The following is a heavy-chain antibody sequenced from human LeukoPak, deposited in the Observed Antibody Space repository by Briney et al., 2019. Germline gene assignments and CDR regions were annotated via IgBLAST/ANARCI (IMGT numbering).Heavy chain of an antibody. Sequence: GGSLRLSCAASGFTFNKYAMSWVRQAPGKGLEWVSSISGSGGNTDYADSVKGRFTISRDNSKNTLSLQLTNLRPEDTATYYCAKDGGNAVVVVAAFHYWGQGTLVTVSS. CDR1: GFTFNKYA. D-gene: IGHD2-15*01. CDR2: ISGSGGNT. CDR3: AKDGGNAVVVVAAFHY. J-gene: IGHJ4*02. V-gene: IGHV3-23*01.